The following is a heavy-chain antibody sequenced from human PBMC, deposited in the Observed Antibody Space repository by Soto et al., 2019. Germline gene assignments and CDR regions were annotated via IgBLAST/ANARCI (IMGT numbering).Heavy chain of an antibody. J-gene: IGHJ6*02. CDR1: GYTFTSYG. V-gene: IGHV1-18*01. CDR3: ARDFGGSYLSYGMDV. Sequence: ASVKVSCKASGYTFTSYGISWVRQAPGQGLEWMGWISAYNGNTNYAQKPQGRVTMTTDTSTSTAYMELRSLRSDDTAVYYCARDFGGSYLSYGMDVWGQGTTVTVSS. D-gene: IGHD1-26*01. CDR2: ISAYNGNT.